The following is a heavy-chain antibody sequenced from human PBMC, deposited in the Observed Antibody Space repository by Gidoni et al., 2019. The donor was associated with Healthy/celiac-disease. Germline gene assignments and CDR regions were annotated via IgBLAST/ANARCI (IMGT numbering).Heavy chain of an antibody. CDR1: GGSISSSSYY. Sequence: QLQLQESGPGLVKPSETLSLTCTVSGGSISSSSYYWGWIRQPPGKGLEWIGSIYYSGSTYYNPSLKSRVTISVDTSKNQFSLKLSSVTAADTAVYYCANGSGSEIPFDPWGQGTLVTVSS. CDR2: IYYSGST. CDR3: ANGSGSEIPFDP. J-gene: IGHJ5*02. D-gene: IGHD3-10*01. V-gene: IGHV4-39*07.